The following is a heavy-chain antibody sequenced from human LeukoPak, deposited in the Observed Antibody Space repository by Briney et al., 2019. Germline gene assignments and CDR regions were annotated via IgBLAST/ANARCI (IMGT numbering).Heavy chain of an antibody. D-gene: IGHD3-10*01. CDR1: GFTFSSYW. J-gene: IGHJ4*02. CDR3: ARDQSATMVRGVIPSDY. CDR2: ISVSSSYI. Sequence: GGSLRLSCVASGFTFSSYWMSWVRQAPGKGLEWVSFISVSSSYIYYRDSVKGRFTISRDNAKNSLYLQMNSLRAEDTAVYYCARDQSATMVRGVIPSDYWGQGTLVTVSS. V-gene: IGHV3-21*01.